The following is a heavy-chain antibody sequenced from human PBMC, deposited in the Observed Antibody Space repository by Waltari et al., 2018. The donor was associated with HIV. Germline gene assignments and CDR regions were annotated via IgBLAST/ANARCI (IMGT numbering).Heavy chain of an antibody. CDR3: ASAVYLSRDGYNYHFDY. D-gene: IGHD5-12*01. CDR1: GGSISSSSYY. J-gene: IGHJ4*02. CDR2: IYYSGST. V-gene: IGHV4-39*07. Sequence: QLQLQESGPGLVKPSETLSLTCTVSGGSISSSSYYWGWIRQPPGKGLEWIGSIYYSGSTYYNPSLKSRVTISVDTSKNQFSLKLSSVTAADTAVYYCASAVYLSRDGYNYHFDYWGQGTLVTVSS.